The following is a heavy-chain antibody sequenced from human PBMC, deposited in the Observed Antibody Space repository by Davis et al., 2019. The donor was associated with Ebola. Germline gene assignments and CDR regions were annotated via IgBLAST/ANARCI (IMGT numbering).Heavy chain of an antibody. Sequence: GSLRLSCTVSGGSVSSGSYYWSWIRQPPGEGLEWIGYIYYSGSTNYNPSLKSRVTISVDTSKNQFSLKLSSVTAADTAVYYCARAKMSLYCSGGSCYSGWFDPWGQGTLVTVSS. V-gene: IGHV4-61*01. CDR2: IYYSGST. CDR1: GGSVSSGSYY. CDR3: ARAKMSLYCSGGSCYSGWFDP. D-gene: IGHD2-15*01. J-gene: IGHJ5*02.